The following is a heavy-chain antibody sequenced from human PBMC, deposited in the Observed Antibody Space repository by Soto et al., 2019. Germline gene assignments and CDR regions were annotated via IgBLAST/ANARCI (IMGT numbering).Heavy chain of an antibody. CDR3: ARDKWLYYYDSSVGREHDAFDI. V-gene: IGHV3-30-3*01. Sequence: GGSLRLSCAASGFTFSSYAMHWVRQAPGKGLEWVAVISYDGSNKYNADSVKGRFTISRDNSKNTLYLQMNSLRAEDTAVYYCARDKWLYYYDSSVGREHDAFDIWGQGTMVTVSS. CDR1: GFTFSSYA. D-gene: IGHD3-22*01. J-gene: IGHJ3*02. CDR2: ISYDGSNK.